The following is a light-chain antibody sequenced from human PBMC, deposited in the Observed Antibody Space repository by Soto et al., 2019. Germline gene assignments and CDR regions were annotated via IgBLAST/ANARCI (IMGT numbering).Light chain of an antibody. CDR3: QQYSTWPPRYT. Sequence: EIVMTQSPATLSVPPGGRATLSCRASQSVSSYLAWYQQRPGQPPRLLIYRAPTRATGIPARFSGSGSGTEFSLTISSLQSEDFAVYYCQQYSTWPPRYTFGQGTKLEI. CDR2: RAP. CDR1: QSVSSY. J-gene: IGKJ2*01. V-gene: IGKV3-15*01.